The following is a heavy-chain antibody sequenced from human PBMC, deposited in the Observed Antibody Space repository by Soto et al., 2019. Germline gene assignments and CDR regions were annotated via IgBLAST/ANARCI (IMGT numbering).Heavy chain of an antibody. CDR1: VFTFSSYG. V-gene: IGHV3-30*03. CDR2: ISYDGSNK. Sequence: VGSLRLSCASSVFTFSSYGMHCVRQSPGKWLEWVAVISYDGSNKYYADSVKGRFAISRDNSKNTLYLQMNSLRAEDTAVYYCASLPDAYCGGDCYYQDWFEPWGQGTLVSVS. J-gene: IGHJ5*02. CDR3: ASLPDAYCGGDCYYQDWFEP. D-gene: IGHD2-21*02.